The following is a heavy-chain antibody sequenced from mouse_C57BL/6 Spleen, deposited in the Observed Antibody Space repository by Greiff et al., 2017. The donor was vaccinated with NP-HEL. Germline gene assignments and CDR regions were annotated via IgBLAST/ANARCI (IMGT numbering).Heavy chain of an antibody. CDR3: ARTRDGSTPYAMDY. D-gene: IGHD1-1*01. CDR2: ILPSIGRT. Sequence: QVQLQQSGSELRSPGSSVKLSCKDFDSEVFPIAYMSWVRQKPGHGFEWIGGILPSIGRTIYGEKFEDKATLDADTLSNTAYLELNSLTSEDSAIYYCARTRDGSTPYAMDYWGQGTSVTVSS. CDR1: DSEVFPIAY. J-gene: IGHJ4*01. V-gene: IGHV15-2*01.